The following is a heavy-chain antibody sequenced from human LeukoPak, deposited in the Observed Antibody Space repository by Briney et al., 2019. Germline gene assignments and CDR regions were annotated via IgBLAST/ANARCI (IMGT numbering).Heavy chain of an antibody. Sequence: PSETLSLTCTVSGGPIGSYFWNWIRQAPGKGLEWIGYIYNTGGPKYNPSLKSPVTISVDTSKNQFSLRLSSVTAADTALYYCARDNGDYFDYWGQGILVTVSS. CDR3: ARDNGDYFDY. CDR1: GGPIGSYF. D-gene: IGHD4-17*01. J-gene: IGHJ4*02. V-gene: IGHV4-59*01. CDR2: IYNTGGP.